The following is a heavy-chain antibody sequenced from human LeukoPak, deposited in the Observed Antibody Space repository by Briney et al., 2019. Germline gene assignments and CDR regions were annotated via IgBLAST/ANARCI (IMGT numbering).Heavy chain of an antibody. V-gene: IGHV3-73*01. D-gene: IGHD5-12*01. Sequence: GGSLRLSCAACGFTLSGCAMQWVRQASGKGGEGVGRITSKANTYATSYAASVKGRFTIPRDDSKNTAYLQMTSLKTEDTAVYYCSYSGYGGPDYWGQGTLVTVSS. CDR1: GFTLSGCA. CDR2: ITSKANTYAT. J-gene: IGHJ4*02. CDR3: SYSGYGGPDY.